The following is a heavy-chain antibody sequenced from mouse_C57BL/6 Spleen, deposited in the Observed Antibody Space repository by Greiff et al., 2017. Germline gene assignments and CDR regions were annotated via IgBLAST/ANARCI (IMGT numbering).Heavy chain of an antibody. J-gene: IGHJ4*01. Sequence: EVMLVESGGGLVKPGGSLKLSCAASGFTFSDYGMHWVRQAPEKGLEWVAYISSGSSTIYYADTVKGRFTISRDNAKNTLFLQMTSLRSEDTAMYYCAREGNYDYAMDYWGQGTSVTVSS. D-gene: IGHD2-1*01. V-gene: IGHV5-17*01. CDR1: GFTFSDYG. CDR2: ISSGSSTI. CDR3: AREGNYDYAMDY.